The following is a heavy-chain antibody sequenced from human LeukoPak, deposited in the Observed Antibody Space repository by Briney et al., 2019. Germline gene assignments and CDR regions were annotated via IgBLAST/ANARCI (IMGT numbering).Heavy chain of an antibody. Sequence: PGGSLRLSCAASGFTFSSYWMSWVRQAPGKGLEWVANIKQDGSEKYYVDSVKGRFTISRDNAKNSLYLQMNSLRAEDTAVYYCARVRRGKYCSSTSCYGVDYWGQGTLVTVS. D-gene: IGHD2-2*01. V-gene: IGHV3-7*01. CDR1: GFTFSSYW. CDR3: ARVRRGKYCSSTSCYGVDY. J-gene: IGHJ4*02. CDR2: IKQDGSEK.